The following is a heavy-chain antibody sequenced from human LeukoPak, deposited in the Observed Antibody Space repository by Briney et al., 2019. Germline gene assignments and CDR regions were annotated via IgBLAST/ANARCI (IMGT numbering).Heavy chain of an antibody. CDR2: INPNSGGT. V-gene: IGHV1-2*02. CDR1: GYTLTGYY. Sequence: VHDSFKASGYTLTGYYMHELRQAACQGLEWMGWINPNSGGTNDAQKFRGRVTMTRDRCISTAYTELSRLRSEDTAVYYCARGGEWLLHFDYWGQGTLVTVSS. D-gene: IGHD3-3*01. CDR3: ARGGEWLLHFDY. J-gene: IGHJ4*02.